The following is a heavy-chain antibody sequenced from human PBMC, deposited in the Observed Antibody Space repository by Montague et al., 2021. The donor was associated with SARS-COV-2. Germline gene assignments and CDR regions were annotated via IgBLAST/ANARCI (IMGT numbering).Heavy chain of an antibody. CDR1: GFSLSTSGMC. V-gene: IGHV2-70*11. D-gene: IGHD3-9*01. J-gene: IGHJ6*02. CDR2: IDCDDVK. CDR3: SRTHYNILPGYYYDMEV. Sequence: PALVKPTQTLTLTCTFSGFSLSTSGMCVSWIRQPPGKALEWLARIDCDDVKYYSTSLKTRLTISKDTSKNQVVLTMTNMDPVDTATYYCSRTHYNILPGYYYDMEVWGQGTTVTVSS.